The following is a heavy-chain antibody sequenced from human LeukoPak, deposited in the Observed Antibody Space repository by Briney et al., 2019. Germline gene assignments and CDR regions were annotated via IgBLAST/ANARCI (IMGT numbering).Heavy chain of an antibody. CDR3: ARDEGYSSSWYWFDP. V-gene: IGHV1-46*01. Sequence: GASVKVSCKAFGYTFTSNYMHWVRQAPGQGPEWMGVISPSGGSTTYAQKFQGRVTLTRDMSTSTDYLELSSLRSEDTAVYYCARDEGYSSSWYWFDPWGQGTLVTVSS. CDR2: ISPSGGST. CDR1: GYTFTSNY. D-gene: IGHD6-13*01. J-gene: IGHJ5*02.